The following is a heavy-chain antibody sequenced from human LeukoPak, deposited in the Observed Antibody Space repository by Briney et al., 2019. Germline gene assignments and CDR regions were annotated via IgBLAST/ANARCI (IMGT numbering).Heavy chain of an antibody. Sequence: ASVKVSCKASGYTFTTYYMHWVRQAPEQGLEWVGVINPSGGTTTYAQKLQGRVTMTRDTSTSTVYMELSSLRIEDTAVYYCSRETIAATPSDAFDIWGQGTMVTVAS. CDR2: INPSGGTT. CDR3: SRETIAATPSDAFDI. V-gene: IGHV1-46*04. J-gene: IGHJ3*02. CDR1: GYTFTTYY. D-gene: IGHD6-13*01.